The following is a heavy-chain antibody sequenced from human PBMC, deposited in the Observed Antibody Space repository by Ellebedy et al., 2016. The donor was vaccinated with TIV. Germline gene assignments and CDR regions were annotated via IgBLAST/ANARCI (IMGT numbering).Heavy chain of an antibody. CDR1: GGTFSSYA. CDR2: IIPIFGTA. V-gene: IGHV1-69*06. CDR3: ARGNSAVGWFDL. Sequence: ASVKVSCKASGGTFSSYAISWVRQAPGQGLEWMGGIIPIFGTASYAQRFKGRVRITADMSTSTVYMEVSSLTSKDAAVYYCARGNSAVGWFDLWGQGTLVTVSS. J-gene: IGHJ5*01. D-gene: IGHD2-21*01.